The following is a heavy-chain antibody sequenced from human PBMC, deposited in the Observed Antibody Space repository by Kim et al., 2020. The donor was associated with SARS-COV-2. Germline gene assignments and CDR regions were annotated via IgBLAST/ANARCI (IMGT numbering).Heavy chain of an antibody. CDR1: EFTFSNYY. J-gene: IGHJ2*01. Sequence: GGSLRLSCAASEFTFSNYYLHWVRQAPGKGLVWLSRISSDGTSALYADSVKGRFTISRDNAKNMLYLQMNSLRVDDTAVYYCARVPPYWNNDLWGRGTLV. CDR2: ISSDGTSA. V-gene: IGHV3-74*01. CDR3: ARVPPYWNNDL.